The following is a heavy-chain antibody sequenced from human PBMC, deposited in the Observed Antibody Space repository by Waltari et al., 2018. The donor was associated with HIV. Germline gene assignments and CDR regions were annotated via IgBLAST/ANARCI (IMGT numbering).Heavy chain of an antibody. V-gene: IGHV3-23*01. CDR1: GFAFNNYA. D-gene: IGHD6-19*01. CDR3: AHQISGQWLTPSH. CDR2: ISGSSYIHT. J-gene: IGHJ4*02. Sequence: EVQLLESGGGLVQPGESLRLSCAASGFAFNNYAMNWVRQAPGKGLEWVSAISGSSYIHTYYADSVKGRFTVSRDNSKRTVYLQMNSLRVEDTAVYYCAHQISGQWLTPSHWGQGTLVTVSS.